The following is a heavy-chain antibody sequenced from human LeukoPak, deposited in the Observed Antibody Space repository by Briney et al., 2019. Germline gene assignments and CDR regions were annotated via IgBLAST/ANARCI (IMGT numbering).Heavy chain of an antibody. J-gene: IGHJ4*02. CDR1: GGSFSGYY. V-gene: IGHV4-34*01. CDR3: ARGRVRYPY. CDR2: INHSGST. Sequence: SETLSLTCAVYGGSFSGYYWSWIRQPPGKGLEWIGEINHSGSTNYNPSLKSRVTISVDTSKNQFSLKLSSVTAADTAVYYCARGRVRYPYWGQGTLVTVSS. D-gene: IGHD3-9*01.